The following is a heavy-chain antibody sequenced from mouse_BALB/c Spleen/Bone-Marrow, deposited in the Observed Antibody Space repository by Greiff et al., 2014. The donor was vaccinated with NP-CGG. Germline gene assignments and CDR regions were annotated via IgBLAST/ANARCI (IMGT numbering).Heavy chain of an antibody. V-gene: IGHV1-4*01. J-gene: IGHJ2*01. CDR2: VNPSSGYT. CDR1: GYTFTSYT. CDR3: ARESLYGSNYY. Sequence: VQLHQSGAELARPGASVKMSCKASGYTFTSYTMHWIKQRPGQGLEWIGYVNPSSGYTNYNQKFKDKATLTADKSSSTAYMQLSSLTSEDSAVYYCARESLYGSNYYWGQGTTLTVSS. D-gene: IGHD1-1*01.